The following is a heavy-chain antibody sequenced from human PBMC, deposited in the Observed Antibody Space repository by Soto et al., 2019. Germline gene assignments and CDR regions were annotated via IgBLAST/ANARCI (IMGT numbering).Heavy chain of an antibody. V-gene: IGHV4-39*01. CDR3: ARHFSRVYGDDYFDS. CDR2: IHYNGNA. Sequence: QLQLHESGPGLVRPSETLSLTCSVSGGSITSGNYYWGWLRQPPGKGLEWIATIHYNGNAYYNPSLKGRVTRSVDTSKTQFSLDVNSVTAADTAVFCCARHFSRVYGDDYFDSWGQGTRVTVSS. J-gene: IGHJ4*02. CDR1: GGSITSGNYY. D-gene: IGHD4-17*01.